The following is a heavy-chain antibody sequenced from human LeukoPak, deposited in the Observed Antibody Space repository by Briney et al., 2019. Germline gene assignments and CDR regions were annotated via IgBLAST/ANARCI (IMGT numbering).Heavy chain of an antibody. J-gene: IGHJ6*02. D-gene: IGHD6-19*01. Sequence: PGGSLRLSCAASGFSFTNYWMHWVRQAPGKGLVWVSHINSDGSATRYADSVKGRFTISRDNAMNTLYLQMNSLRGEDTAVYYCAKDPPPAGIAVALYYGMDVWGQGTTVTVSS. CDR2: INSDGSAT. V-gene: IGHV3-74*01. CDR1: GFSFTNYW. CDR3: AKDPPPAGIAVALYYGMDV.